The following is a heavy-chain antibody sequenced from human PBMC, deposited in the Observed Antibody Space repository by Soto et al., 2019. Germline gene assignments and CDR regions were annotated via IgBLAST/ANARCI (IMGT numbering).Heavy chain of an antibody. CDR2: ISGSGGST. J-gene: IGHJ6*02. D-gene: IGHD3-10*01. CDR1: GFTFSSYA. V-gene: IGHV3-23*01. Sequence: LRLSCAASGFTFSSYAMSWVRQAPCKVLEWVSAISGSGGSTYYADSVKGRFTISRDNSKNTLYLQMNSLRAEDTAVYYCAKVDGSSHFYYYYGMDVWGQGTTVTVSS. CDR3: AKVDGSSHFYYYYGMDV.